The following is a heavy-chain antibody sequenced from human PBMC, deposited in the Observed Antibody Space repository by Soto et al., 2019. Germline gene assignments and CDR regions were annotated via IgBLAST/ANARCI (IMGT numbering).Heavy chain of an antibody. CDR2: IWYDGSNK. Sequence: QVQLVESGGGVVQPGRSLRLSCAASGFTFSSYGMHWVRQAPGKGLEWVAVIWYDGSNKYYADSVKGRFTISRDNSKNTLYLQMNSLRAEDTAVYYCARDPYCSGGSCYSDNWFDPWGQGTLVTVSS. J-gene: IGHJ5*02. V-gene: IGHV3-33*01. CDR3: ARDPYCSGGSCYSDNWFDP. D-gene: IGHD2-15*01. CDR1: GFTFSSYG.